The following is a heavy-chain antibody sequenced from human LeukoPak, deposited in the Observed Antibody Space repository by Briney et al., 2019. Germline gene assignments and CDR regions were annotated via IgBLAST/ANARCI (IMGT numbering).Heavy chain of an antibody. D-gene: IGHD6-19*01. Sequence: GSLRLSCAASGFTFSDYYWGWIRQPPGKGLEWIGSIYYSGSTYYNPSLKSRVTISVDTSKNQFSLKLSSVTAADTAVYYCARLSPQGIAVASWFDPWGQGTLVTVSS. CDR3: ARLSPQGIAVASWFDP. V-gene: IGHV4-39*01. J-gene: IGHJ5*02. CDR2: IYYSGST. CDR1: GFTFSDYY.